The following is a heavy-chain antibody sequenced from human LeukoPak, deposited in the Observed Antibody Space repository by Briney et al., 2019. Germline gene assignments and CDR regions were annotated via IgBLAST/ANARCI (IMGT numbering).Heavy chain of an antibody. Sequence: GASVKVSCKASGGTFSSYAISWVRQAPGQGLEWMGGIIPIFGTANYAQKFQGRVTITADESTSTAYMELSSLRSEDTAVYYCARHVLRFLEWVPENMDVWGKGTTVTVSS. V-gene: IGHV1-69*13. J-gene: IGHJ6*03. CDR1: GGTFSSYA. D-gene: IGHD3-3*01. CDR2: IIPIFGTA. CDR3: ARHVLRFLEWVPENMDV.